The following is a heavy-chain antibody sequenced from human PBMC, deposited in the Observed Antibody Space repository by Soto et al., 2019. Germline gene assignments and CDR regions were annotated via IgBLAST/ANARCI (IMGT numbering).Heavy chain of an antibody. CDR1: GYTFTSYA. V-gene: IGHV1-3*01. D-gene: IGHD5-12*01. CDR2: INAGNGNT. CDR3: ARKAGGYDSEGYYFDY. Sequence: GASVKVSCKASGYTFTSYAMHWVRQAPGQRLEWMGWINAGNGNTKYSQKFQGRVTITRDTSASTAYMELSSLRSEDTAVYYCARKAGGYDSEGYYFDYWGQGTLVTVSS. J-gene: IGHJ4*02.